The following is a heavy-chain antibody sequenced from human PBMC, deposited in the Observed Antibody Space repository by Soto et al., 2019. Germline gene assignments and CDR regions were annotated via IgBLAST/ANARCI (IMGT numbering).Heavy chain of an antibody. D-gene: IGHD6-19*01. CDR2: IYWDDDK. CDR1: GFSLSTSGVG. Sequence: QITLKESGPTLVKPTQTLTLTCTFSGFSLSTSGVGVGWIRQPPGKALEWLALIYWDDDKRYSPSLKSRLTNTKDTSQNQVGLTMTNIDPVDTATYYCAHRPPYSRGWVFDPWGQGTLVTVSS. CDR3: AHRPPYSRGWVFDP. V-gene: IGHV2-5*02. J-gene: IGHJ5*02.